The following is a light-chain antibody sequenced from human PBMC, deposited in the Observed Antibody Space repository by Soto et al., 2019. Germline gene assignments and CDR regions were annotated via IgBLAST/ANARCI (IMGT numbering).Light chain of an antibody. J-gene: IGLJ3*02. V-gene: IGLV2-23*01. CDR3: RSYADSSTWV. CDR2: EGT. CDR1: SSDVGSYNL. Sequence: QSALTQPASVSGSPGQSITISCTGTSSDVGSYNLVSWYQQHPGKAPKFMIYEGTKRPSGVSNRFSGSKSGNTASLTISGLQAEDEADYYCRSYADSSTWVFGGGTKLTVL.